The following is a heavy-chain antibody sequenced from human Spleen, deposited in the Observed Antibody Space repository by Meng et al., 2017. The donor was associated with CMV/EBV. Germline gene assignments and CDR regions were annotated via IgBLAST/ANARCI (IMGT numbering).Heavy chain of an antibody. V-gene: IGHV3-30*02. CDR1: GFTFSSFG. CDR3: ARGEGSSWYSNDY. CDR2: IRFDGNKV. Sequence: ASGFTFSSFGMHWVRQAPGKGLEWVSFIRFDGNKVYYADSLKGRFTVSRDNAKNTLYLQMNSLRAEDTAVYYCARGEGSSWYSNDYWGQGTLVTVSS. J-gene: IGHJ4*02. D-gene: IGHD6-13*01.